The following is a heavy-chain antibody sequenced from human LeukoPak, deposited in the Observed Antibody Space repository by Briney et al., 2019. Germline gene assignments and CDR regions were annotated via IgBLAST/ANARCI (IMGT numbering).Heavy chain of an antibody. CDR1: GFTFSSYA. CDR2: ITSRSTIT. J-gene: IGHJ4*02. D-gene: IGHD2-8*01. CDR3: AKDNGGYVVFDS. V-gene: IGHV3-23*01. Sequence: GRSLRLSCAASGFTFSSYAMTWVRQAPGKGLDWVSTITSRSTITYYADSVKGRFTISRDNSKNTLYLQMDSLRAEDTAVYYCAKDNGGYVVFDSWGQGALVTVSS.